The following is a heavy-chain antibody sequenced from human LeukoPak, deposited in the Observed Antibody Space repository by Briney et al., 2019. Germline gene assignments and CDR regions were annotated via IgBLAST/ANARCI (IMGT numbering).Heavy chain of an antibody. D-gene: IGHD3-10*01. J-gene: IGHJ6*03. V-gene: IGHV4-38-2*02. CDR1: GYSISSGYY. Sequence: PWETLSLTCTVSGYSISSGYYWGWIRQPPGKGLEWIGSIYYSGSTYYNPSLKSRVTISVDTSKNQFSLKLSSVTAADTAVYYCARVLRGTMVREFPSYYYYMDVWGKGTTVTVSS. CDR2: IYYSGST. CDR3: ARVLRGTMVREFPSYYYYMDV.